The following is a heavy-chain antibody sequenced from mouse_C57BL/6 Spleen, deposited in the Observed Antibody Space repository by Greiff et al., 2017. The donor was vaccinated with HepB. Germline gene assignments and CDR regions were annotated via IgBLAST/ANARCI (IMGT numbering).Heavy chain of an antibody. Sequence: VQVVESGGGLVKPGGSLKLSCAASGFTFSSYAMSWVRQTPEKRLEWVATISDGGSYTYYPDNVKGRFTISRDNAKNNLYLQMSHLKSEDTAMYYCARDQASSGVVSYYYAMDYWGQGTSVTVSS. D-gene: IGHD3-2*02. CDR1: GFTFSSYA. CDR2: ISDGGSYT. J-gene: IGHJ4*01. CDR3: ARDQASSGVVSYYYAMDY. V-gene: IGHV5-4*01.